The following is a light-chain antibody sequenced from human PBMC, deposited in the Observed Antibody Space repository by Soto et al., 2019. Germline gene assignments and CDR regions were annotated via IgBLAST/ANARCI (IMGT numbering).Light chain of an antibody. J-gene: IGLJ3*02. CDR1: SGSIASNY. CDR3: HSYESNNVV. CDR2: EDN. Sequence: NFMLTQPHSVSESPGKTVIISCTRSSGSIASNYVQWYQQRPGSAPTIVIYEDNQRPSGVPDRFSGSVDSSSNSASLTISGLKTADEADYYCHSYESNNVVFGGGTKVTVL. V-gene: IGLV6-57*03.